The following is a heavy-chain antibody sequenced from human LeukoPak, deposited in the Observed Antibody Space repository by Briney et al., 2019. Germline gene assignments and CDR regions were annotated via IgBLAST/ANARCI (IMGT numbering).Heavy chain of an antibody. CDR2: IYVGGST. Sequence: SETLSLTCTVSDGSISYYYWSWIRQPAGKGLEWIGRIYVGGSTNYSPSLKSRVTISVDTSKNQFSLNLNSVTAADTAVYYCARVLLVTPVAAFDVWGQGTMVAVSS. CDR3: ARVLLVTPVAAFDV. CDR1: DGSISYYY. V-gene: IGHV4-4*07. D-gene: IGHD4-23*01. J-gene: IGHJ3*01.